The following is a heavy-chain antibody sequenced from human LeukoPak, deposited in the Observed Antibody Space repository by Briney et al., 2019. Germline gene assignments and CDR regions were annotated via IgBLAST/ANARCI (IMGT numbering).Heavy chain of an antibody. CDR2: INDHGSST. D-gene: IGHD4-17*01. J-gene: IGHJ2*01. CDR1: GXTFSSYW. CDR3: ARDLQATVTTKGWGFDL. Sequence: PGGSLRLSCAASGXTFSSYWMHWVRQAPGKGQVWVSRINDHGSSTNYADSVKGRFTISRDDAKNTLYLQMNSLRAEDTAVYYCARDLQATVTTKGWGFDLWGRGTSVTVSS. V-gene: IGHV3-74*01.